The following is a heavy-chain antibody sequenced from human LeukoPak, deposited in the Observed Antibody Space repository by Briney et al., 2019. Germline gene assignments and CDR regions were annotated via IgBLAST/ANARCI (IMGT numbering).Heavy chain of an antibody. CDR2: INPNSGGT. Sequence: GASVKVSCKASGYTFTGYYMHWVRQAPGQGLEWMGWINPNSGGTNYAQKFQGRVTMTRDTSISTAYMELSRLRSDDTAVYYCARAFYSSSHGHYYWGQGTLVTVSS. J-gene: IGHJ4*02. V-gene: IGHV1-2*02. D-gene: IGHD6-13*01. CDR1: GYTFTGYY. CDR3: ARAFYSSSHGHYY.